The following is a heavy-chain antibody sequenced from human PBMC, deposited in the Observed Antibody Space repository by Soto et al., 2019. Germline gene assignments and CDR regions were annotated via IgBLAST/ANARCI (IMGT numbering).Heavy chain of an antibody. J-gene: IGHJ3*02. D-gene: IGHD3-10*01. Sequence: GSLRLSCAASGFTFSSYGMHWVRQAPGKGLEWVAVISYDGSNKYYADSVKGRFTISRDNSKNTLYLQMNSLRAEDTAVYYCAKGRLVSGAFDIWGQGTMVTVSS. V-gene: IGHV3-30*18. CDR3: AKGRLVSGAFDI. CDR2: ISYDGSNK. CDR1: GFTFSSYG.